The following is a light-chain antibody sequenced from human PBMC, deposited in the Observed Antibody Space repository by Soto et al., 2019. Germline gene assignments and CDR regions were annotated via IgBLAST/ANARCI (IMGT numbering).Light chain of an antibody. CDR1: QSVRSSY. V-gene: IGKV3-20*01. CDR2: GAS. CDR3: QQYGSSPQT. J-gene: IGKJ1*01. Sequence: EIVLTQSPGTLSLSPGVRANLSCRGSQSVRSSYLAWYQQKPGQAPRLLINGASSRATGIPDRFSGSGSGTDFTLTISRLEPEDFAVYYCQQYGSSPQTFGQGTKVEIK.